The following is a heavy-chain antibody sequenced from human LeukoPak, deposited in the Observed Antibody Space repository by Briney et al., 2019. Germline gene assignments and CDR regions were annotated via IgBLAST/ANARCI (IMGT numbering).Heavy chain of an antibody. CDR1: GGSISSSSYY. Sequence: KSSETLSLTCTVSGGSISSSSYYWGWIRQPPGKGLEWIGSIYYSGSTYYNPSPKSRVTISVDTSKNQFSLKLSSVTAADTAVYYCARHFVKIVAYDYWGQGTLVTVSS. D-gene: IGHD5-12*01. J-gene: IGHJ4*02. CDR3: ARHFVKIVAYDY. V-gene: IGHV4-39*01. CDR2: IYYSGST.